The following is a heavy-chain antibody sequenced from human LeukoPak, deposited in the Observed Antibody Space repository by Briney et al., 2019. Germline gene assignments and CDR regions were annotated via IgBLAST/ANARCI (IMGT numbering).Heavy chain of an antibody. CDR2: INWNGGST. CDR1: GFTFDDYG. V-gene: IGHV3-20*04. CDR3: ASGRIAVAGDY. J-gene: IGHJ4*02. Sequence: GGSLRLSCAASGFTFDDYGMSWVRQAPGKGLEWVSGINWNGGSTGYADSVKGRFTISRDNAKNSLYLQMNSLRAEDTAVYYCASGRIAVAGDYWGQGTLVTVSS. D-gene: IGHD6-19*01.